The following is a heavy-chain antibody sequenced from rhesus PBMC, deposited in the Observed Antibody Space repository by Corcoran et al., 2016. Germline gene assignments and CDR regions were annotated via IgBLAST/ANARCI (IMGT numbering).Heavy chain of an antibody. V-gene: IGHV1-111*02. D-gene: IGHD5-24*01. CDR1: GYTFTDYY. J-gene: IGHJ4*01. CDR2: VDPEDGEA. Sequence: EVQLVQSGAEVKKPGASVKISCKASGYTFTDYYLHWVRQAPGKGLEWMGRVDPEDGEAKHAQKFQDRFTITADTSTDTAYMELSSLRSEDTAVYYCATEWADTAGTVLYYWGQGVLVTVSS. CDR3: ATEWADTAGTVLYY.